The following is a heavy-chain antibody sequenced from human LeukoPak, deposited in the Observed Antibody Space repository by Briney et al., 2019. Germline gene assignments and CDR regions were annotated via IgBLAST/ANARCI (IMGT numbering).Heavy chain of an antibody. CDR3: AREIEELRYFDWFTYGNYYGMDV. J-gene: IGHJ6*02. V-gene: IGHV3-74*01. CDR1: GFTFDDYA. D-gene: IGHD3-9*01. CDR2: INSDGSST. Sequence: GGSLRLSCAASGFTFDDYAMHWVRQPPGKGLVWVSRINSDGSSTSYADSVKGRFTISRDNAKNTLYLQMNSLRAEDTAVYYCAREIEELRYFDWFTYGNYYGMDVWGQGTTVTVSS.